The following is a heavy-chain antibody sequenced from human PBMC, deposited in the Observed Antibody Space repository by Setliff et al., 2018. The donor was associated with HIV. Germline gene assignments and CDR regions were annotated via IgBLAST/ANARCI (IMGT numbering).Heavy chain of an antibody. D-gene: IGHD6-6*01. Sequence: PGGSLRLSCAASGFRFRSYGMHWVRQAPGKGLEWVAIIWFDGNKKYYADSVKGRFTISRDNLKKRVYLQMSSLRAEDTAVYFCARDTGQLVYYFDSWGQGTLVTVSS. J-gene: IGHJ4*02. CDR3: ARDTGQLVYYFDS. CDR2: IWFDGNKK. V-gene: IGHV3-33*08. CDR1: GFRFRSYG.